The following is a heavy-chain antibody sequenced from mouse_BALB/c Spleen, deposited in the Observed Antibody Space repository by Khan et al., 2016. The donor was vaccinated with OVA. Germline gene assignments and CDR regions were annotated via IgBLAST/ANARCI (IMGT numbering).Heavy chain of an antibody. CDR1: GYSFTDYF. CDR2: INPHIGET. D-gene: IGHD2-1*01. CDR3: ARCYGSDFDY. V-gene: IGHV1-20*02. J-gene: IGHJ2*01. Sequence: VQLQQSGPELVKPGASVKISCKASGYSFTDYFMNWVMQSHGKGLEWIGRINPHIGETFYNQKFKDKATLTVDETSSTATMDLLSLASEDSAVYYCARCYGSDFDYWGQGTPLTVSS.